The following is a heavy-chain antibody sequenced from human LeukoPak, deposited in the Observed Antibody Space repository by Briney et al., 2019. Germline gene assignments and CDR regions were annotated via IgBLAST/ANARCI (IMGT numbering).Heavy chain of an antibody. D-gene: IGHD6-13*01. V-gene: IGHV3-30*03. J-gene: IGHJ4*02. Sequence: PGGSLRLSCAASGFTFSNVWMSWVRQAPGKGLEWVAAISYDGGDKYYADSVKGRFTISRDNSKNTLYLQMNSLRAEDTVVYYCARDHGLYSSSWHGYYFDYWGQGTLVTVSS. CDR2: ISYDGGDK. CDR3: ARDHGLYSSSWHGYYFDY. CDR1: GFTFSNVW.